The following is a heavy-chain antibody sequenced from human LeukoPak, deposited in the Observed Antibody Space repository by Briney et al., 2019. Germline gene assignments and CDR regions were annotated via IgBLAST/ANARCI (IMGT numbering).Heavy chain of an antibody. CDR1: GGTFSSYA. D-gene: IGHD6-19*01. Sequence: ASVTVSCKASGGTFSSYAISWVRQAPGQGLEWMGRIIPILGIANYAQKFQGRVTITADKSTSTAYMELSSLRSEDTAVYYCASAPQYSSGWYYYWGQGTLVTVSS. V-gene: IGHV1-69*04. CDR3: ASAPQYSSGWYYY. J-gene: IGHJ4*02. CDR2: IIPILGIA.